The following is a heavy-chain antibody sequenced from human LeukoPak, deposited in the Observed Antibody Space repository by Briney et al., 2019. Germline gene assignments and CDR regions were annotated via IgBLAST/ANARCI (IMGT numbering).Heavy chain of an antibody. Sequence: SETLSLTCTVSGGSISSYYWSWIRQPAGKGLEWIGRIYTSTSTNYNPSLKSRVTMSVDTSKNQFSLKLSSVTAADTAVYYCARDGPSSSWPRMYYFDYWGQGTLVTVSS. CDR3: ARDGPSSSWPRMYYFDY. J-gene: IGHJ4*02. V-gene: IGHV4-4*07. CDR1: GGSISSYY. CDR2: IYTSTST. D-gene: IGHD6-13*01.